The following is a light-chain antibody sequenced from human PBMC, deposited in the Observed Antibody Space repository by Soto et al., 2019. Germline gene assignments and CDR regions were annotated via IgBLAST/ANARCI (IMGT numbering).Light chain of an antibody. CDR3: MQALQTSWT. CDR1: QSLLHSDGYNY. Sequence: DIVMTQSPLSLPVTPGEPASISCRSSQSLLHSDGYNYLDWYLQKPGQSPQLLIYLGSNRASGVPDRFSGSGSGTDFTLKISRGEAGDVGVYYCMQALQTSWTFGQGTKVEIK. J-gene: IGKJ1*01. CDR2: LGS. V-gene: IGKV2-28*01.